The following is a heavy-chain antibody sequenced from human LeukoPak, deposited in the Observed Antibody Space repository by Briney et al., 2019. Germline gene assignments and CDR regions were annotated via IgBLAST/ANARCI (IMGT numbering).Heavy chain of an antibody. CDR3: AKAYKVLAVVETAFDY. CDR1: GFTFNNYA. V-gene: IGHV3-23*01. Sequence: GGSLRPSCAASGFTFNNYAMNWVRQAPGKGLEWVSRISSSGNYTFDADSVKGRFTISRDNSKNTLYLQMNSLRAEDTAVYYCAKAYKVLAVVETAFDYWGQGTLVTVSS. D-gene: IGHD5-24*01. J-gene: IGHJ4*02. CDR2: ISSSGNYT.